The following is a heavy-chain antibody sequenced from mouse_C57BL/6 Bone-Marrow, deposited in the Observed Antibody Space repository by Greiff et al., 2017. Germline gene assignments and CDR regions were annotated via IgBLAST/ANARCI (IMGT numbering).Heavy chain of an antibody. CDR3: ARPYYGSSSLYAMDY. Sequence: QVTLKESGPGILQSSQTLSLTCSFSGFSLSTSGMGVSWIRQPSGKGLEWLAHIYWDDDKRYNPSLKSRLTISKDTSRNQVFLKITSVDTADTATYYCARPYYGSSSLYAMDYWGQGTSVTVSS. J-gene: IGHJ4*01. CDR2: IYWDDDK. V-gene: IGHV8-12*01. CDR1: GFSLSTSGMG. D-gene: IGHD1-1*01.